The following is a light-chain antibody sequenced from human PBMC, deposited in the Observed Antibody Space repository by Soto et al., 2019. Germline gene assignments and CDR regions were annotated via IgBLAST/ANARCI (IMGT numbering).Light chain of an antibody. CDR2: GAS. CDR3: QQTYNLPRT. J-gene: IGKJ1*01. CDR1: LTIGDS. V-gene: IGKV1-39*01. Sequence: DIPMTQSPSSLSASVGDRVIITCRASLTIGDSLSWFQQKAGKPPTLLIYGASALHSGVPARFSGSGSGTDFTLTISNMQREDFATYYCQQTYNLPRTFGQGTKVEFK.